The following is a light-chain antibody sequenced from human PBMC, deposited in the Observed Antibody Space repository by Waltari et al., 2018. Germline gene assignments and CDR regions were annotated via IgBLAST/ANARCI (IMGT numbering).Light chain of an antibody. CDR2: DAS. V-gene: IGKV1-33*01. J-gene: IGKJ4*01. Sequence: DLQMTQSPSSLSASVGDRVTITCQASQDVRKYLTWYQQKPGKAPELLIYDASNLGTGVPSRFSGSGSGTDFTFTISSLQPEDVATYYCQQYENLPLTFGGGTKVEIK. CDR3: QQYENLPLT. CDR1: QDVRKY.